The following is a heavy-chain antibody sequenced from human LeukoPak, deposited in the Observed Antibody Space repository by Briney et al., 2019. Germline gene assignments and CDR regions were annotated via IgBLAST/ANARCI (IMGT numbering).Heavy chain of an antibody. V-gene: IGHV3-20*04. J-gene: IGHJ5*02. D-gene: IGHD6-13*01. Sequence: GGSLRLSCAASGFTFDDYGMSWVRQAPGKELEWVSGINWNGGSTGYADSVKGRFTISRDNAKNSLYLRMNSLRAEDTALYYCARVPSSSFVGLEYWFDPWGQGTLVTVSS. CDR3: ARVPSSSFVGLEYWFDP. CDR2: INWNGGST. CDR1: GFTFDDYG.